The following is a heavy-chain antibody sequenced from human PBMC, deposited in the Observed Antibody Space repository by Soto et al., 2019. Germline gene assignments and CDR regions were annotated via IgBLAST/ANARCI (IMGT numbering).Heavy chain of an antibody. CDR2: ISGSGGST. CDR3: AKDDCSSTSCYRVGGMDV. Sequence: EVQLLESGGGLVQPGGSLRLSCAASGFTFSSYAMSWVRQAPGKGLEWVSAISGSGGSTYYADSVKGRFTISRDNXKXTXSLKMNSLRAGDTDVHYCAKDDCSSTSCYRVGGMDVWGQGTTVTVSS. D-gene: IGHD2-2*01. J-gene: IGHJ6*02. CDR1: GFTFSSYA. V-gene: IGHV3-23*01.